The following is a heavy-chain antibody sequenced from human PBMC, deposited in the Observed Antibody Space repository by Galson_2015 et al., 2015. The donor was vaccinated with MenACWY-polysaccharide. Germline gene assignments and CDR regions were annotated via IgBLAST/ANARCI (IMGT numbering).Heavy chain of an antibody. CDR1: GFTFSSSW. V-gene: IGHV3-7*01. J-gene: IGHJ4*02. CDR2: IKEDGSVI. Sequence: SLRLSCAVSGFTFSSSWMTWVRQAPGKGLEWVANIKEDGSVINYVDSVRGRFTISRDNALNSVYLQVDSLRAEDTAVYYCARDSHYNTLDYWGQGTLVAVSS. D-gene: IGHD1-1*01. CDR3: ARDSHYNTLDY.